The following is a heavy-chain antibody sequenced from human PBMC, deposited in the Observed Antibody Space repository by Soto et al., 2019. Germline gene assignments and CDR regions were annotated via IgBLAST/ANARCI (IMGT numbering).Heavy chain of an antibody. V-gene: IGHV1-2*02. D-gene: IGHD3-3*01. Sequence: QLHLVQSGAVVKKPGASVTVSCSASGYPVTAYYMHWVRQAPGRGLEWMGGINPATGAAKYTQTFRGGVTRARDTSTRKVFMERRGLTSEDTAVFYCARGGGVGVAGSAAFDMWGQGTLVTVSS. CDR3: ARGGGVGVAGSAAFDM. CDR2: INPATGAA. CDR1: GYPVTAYY. J-gene: IGHJ3*02.